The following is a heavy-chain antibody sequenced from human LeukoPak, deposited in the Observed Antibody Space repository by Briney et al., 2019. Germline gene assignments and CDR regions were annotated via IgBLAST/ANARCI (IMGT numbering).Heavy chain of an antibody. Sequence: GGSLRLSCAASGFTFSSYGMHWVRQAPGEGLEWVAFIRYDGSNKYYSDSVKGRFTISRDNSKNTLYRQMNSLRAQDTAVYYCAKALRFLEGLPDYLDYWGQGTLVTVSS. CDR2: IRYDGSNK. D-gene: IGHD3-3*01. CDR1: GFTFSSYG. CDR3: AKALRFLEGLPDYLDY. J-gene: IGHJ4*02. V-gene: IGHV3-30*02.